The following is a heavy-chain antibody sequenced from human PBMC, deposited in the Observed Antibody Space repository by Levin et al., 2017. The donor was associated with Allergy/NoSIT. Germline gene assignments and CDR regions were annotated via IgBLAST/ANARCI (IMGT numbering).Heavy chain of an antibody. Sequence: RSQTLSLTCTVSGGSISSGGYYWSWIRQHPGKGLEWIGYIYYSGSTYYNPSLKSRVTISVDTSKNQFSLKLSSVTAADTAVYYCARFPLGYSSSSGLGLFDIWGQGTMVTVSS. CDR1: GGSISSGGYY. V-gene: IGHV4-31*03. J-gene: IGHJ3*02. CDR2: IYYSGST. D-gene: IGHD6-6*01. CDR3: ARFPLGYSSSSGLGLFDI.